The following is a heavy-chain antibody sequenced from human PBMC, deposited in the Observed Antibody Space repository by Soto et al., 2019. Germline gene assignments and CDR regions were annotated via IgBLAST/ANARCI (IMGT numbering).Heavy chain of an antibody. Sequence: PGGSLRLSCAASGFTFDDYAMHWVRQAPGKGLEWVSGISWNSGSIGYADSVKGRFTISRDNAKNSLYLQMNSLRAEDTALYYCAKALPPRDYGDYLYYFDYWGQGTLVTVSS. V-gene: IGHV3-9*01. CDR3: AKALPPRDYGDYLYYFDY. CDR2: ISWNSGSI. CDR1: GFTFDDYA. J-gene: IGHJ4*02. D-gene: IGHD4-17*01.